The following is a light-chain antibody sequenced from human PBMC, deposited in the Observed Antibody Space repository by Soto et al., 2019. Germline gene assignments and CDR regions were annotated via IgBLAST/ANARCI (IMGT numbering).Light chain of an antibody. CDR1: QSVLYSSNNKNY. J-gene: IGKJ1*01. V-gene: IGKV4-1*01. CDR2: WAS. CDR3: QQYYDAPQN. Sequence: DIVMTQSPDSLAVSLGERATINCKSSQSVLYSSNNKNYLAWYQQKPGQPPKLLIYWASTRESGVPDRFSGSGSGTDFNLTISSLQAEDVAVYYCQQYYDAPQNFGQGTKVEIK.